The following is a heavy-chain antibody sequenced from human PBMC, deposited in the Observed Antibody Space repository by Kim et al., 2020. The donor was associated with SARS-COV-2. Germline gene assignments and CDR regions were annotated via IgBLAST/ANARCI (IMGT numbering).Heavy chain of an antibody. CDR2: ISYDGSNK. D-gene: IGHD1-26*01. CDR3: ARARGGSYYYGMDV. Sequence: GGSLRLSCAASDFTFSSYAMHWVRQAPGKGLEWVAVISYDGSNKYYADSVKGRFTISRDNSKNTLYLQMNSLRAEDTAVYYCARARGGSYYYGMDVWGQGTTVTVSS. V-gene: IGHV3-30-3*01. CDR1: DFTFSSYA. J-gene: IGHJ6*02.